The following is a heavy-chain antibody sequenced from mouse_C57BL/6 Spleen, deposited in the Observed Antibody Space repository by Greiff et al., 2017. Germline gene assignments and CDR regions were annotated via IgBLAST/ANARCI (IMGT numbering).Heavy chain of an antibody. V-gene: IGHV1-53*01. CDR3: ARSGGSGRYAMGY. CDR2: INPSNGGT. J-gene: IGHJ4*01. CDR1: GYTFTSYW. Sequence: QVQLQQPGTELVKPGASVKLSCKASGYTFTSYWMHWVKQRPGHGLEWIGNINPSNGGTNYNEKFKGKATLTVDKSSSTAYMQLSSLTTEDSAVYWWARSGGSGRYAMGYWGQGTSVTVSS. D-gene: IGHD1-1*01.